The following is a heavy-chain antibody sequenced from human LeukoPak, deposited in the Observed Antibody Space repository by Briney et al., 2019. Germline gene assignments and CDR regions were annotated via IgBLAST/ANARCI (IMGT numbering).Heavy chain of an antibody. CDR3: ARADEVKNAHDAFDI. J-gene: IGHJ3*02. CDR2: IVTIIGIE. Sequence: SVKLSCKASGDTFSSYAISWVRHAHGQGHEWMGSIVTIIGIENYAQKCQGRVTIPADKTTSRANMALSSLMSQDPAGYYCARADEVKNAHDAFDIGGQATMVTVYS. V-gene: IGHV1-69*04. D-gene: IGHD2-2*01. CDR1: GDTFSSYA.